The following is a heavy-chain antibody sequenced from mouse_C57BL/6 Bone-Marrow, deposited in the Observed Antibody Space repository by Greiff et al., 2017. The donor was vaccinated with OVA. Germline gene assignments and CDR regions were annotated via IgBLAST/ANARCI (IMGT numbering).Heavy chain of an antibody. CDR3: ARPGDYDGDWFAY. V-gene: IGHV1-47*01. CDR2: FHPYNDDT. CDR1: GYTFTTYP. Sequence: VKLMESGAELVKPGASVKMSCKASGYTFTTYPIEWMKQNPGKSLEWIGNFHPYNDDTKYNEKFKGKATLTVEKSSSTVYLELSRLTSDVSAVDYGARPGDYDGDWFAYWGQGTLVTVSA. J-gene: IGHJ3*01. D-gene: IGHD2-4*01.